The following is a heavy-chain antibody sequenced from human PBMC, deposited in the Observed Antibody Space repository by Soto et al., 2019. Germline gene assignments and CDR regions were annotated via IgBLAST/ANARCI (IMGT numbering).Heavy chain of an antibody. CDR1: GGSFSGYY. CDR2: INHSGST. CDR3: ARAAVTIFGVGMDV. J-gene: IGHJ6*02. D-gene: IGHD3-3*01. Sequence: SETLSLTCAVYGGSFSGYYWSWIRQPPGKGLEWIGEINHSGSTNYNPSLKSRVTISVDTSKNQFSLKLSSVTAADTAVYYCARAAVTIFGVGMDVWGQGATVTVSS. V-gene: IGHV4-34*01.